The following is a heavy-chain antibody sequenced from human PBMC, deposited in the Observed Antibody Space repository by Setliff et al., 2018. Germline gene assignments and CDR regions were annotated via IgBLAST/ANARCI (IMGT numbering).Heavy chain of an antibody. CDR1: GGSFTNYY. D-gene: IGHD1-26*01. CDR2: INHSGST. CDR3: ARDYQGGWFDP. J-gene: IGHJ5*02. Sequence: SETLSLTCTVYGGSFTNYYWGWIRQSPGKGLEWIGEINHSGSTNYNPSLKSRGTISVDTSKTQVSLTLTSVTAADTAVYYCARDYQGGWFDPWGPGTLVTVSS. V-gene: IGHV4-34*01.